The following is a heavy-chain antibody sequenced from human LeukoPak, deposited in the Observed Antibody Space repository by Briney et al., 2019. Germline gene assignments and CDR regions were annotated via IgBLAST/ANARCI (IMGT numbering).Heavy chain of an antibody. J-gene: IGHJ4*02. Sequence: SETLSLTCTVSGGSNSSSTYYWGWIRQPPGKGLEWIGSIYYSGSTYYNPSLKSRVTISVDTSKNQFSLKLSSVTAADTAVYYCARSDYYDSSGYYRPDYYFDYWGQGTLVTVSS. V-gene: IGHV4-39*01. CDR3: ARSDYYDSSGYYRPDYYFDY. CDR1: GGSNSSSTYY. CDR2: IYYSGST. D-gene: IGHD3-22*01.